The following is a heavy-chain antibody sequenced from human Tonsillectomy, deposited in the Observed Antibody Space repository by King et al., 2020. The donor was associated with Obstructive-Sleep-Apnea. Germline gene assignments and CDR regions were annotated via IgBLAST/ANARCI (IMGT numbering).Heavy chain of an antibody. Sequence: VTLKESGPTLVKPTQTLTLTCTFSGFSLSTSGVGVGWIRQPPGKALEWLALIYWNDDKRYSPSLKSRLPITKDTSKNQVVLTMTNMDPVDTATYYCAHIGWDYYGSGNLWKMYYYYGMDVWGQGTTVTVSS. D-gene: IGHD3-10*01. V-gene: IGHV2-5*01. J-gene: IGHJ6*02. CDR3: AHIGWDYYGSGNLWKMYYYYGMDV. CDR2: IYWNDDK. CDR1: GFSLSTSGVG.